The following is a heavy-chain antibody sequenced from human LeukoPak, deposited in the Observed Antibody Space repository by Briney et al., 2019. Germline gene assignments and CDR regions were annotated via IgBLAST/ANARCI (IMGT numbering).Heavy chain of an antibody. Sequence: PGGSLRLSCAGSGFNFDHYALHWVRQPPGKGLEWLSLISRDGTATYSASSVKGRFTISRDNSKNSLYLQMNSLRTEDTALYYCAKGPAAYYYYYMDVWGKGTTVTVSS. CDR2: ISRDGTAT. V-gene: IGHV3-43*02. D-gene: IGHD6-13*01. CDR3: AKGPAAYYYYYMDV. J-gene: IGHJ6*03. CDR1: GFNFDHYA.